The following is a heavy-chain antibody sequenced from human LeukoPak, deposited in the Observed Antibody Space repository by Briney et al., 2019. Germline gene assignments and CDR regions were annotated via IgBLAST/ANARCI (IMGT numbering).Heavy chain of an antibody. D-gene: IGHD6-25*01. CDR1: GFTFSDFH. CDR2: SSTSGSTI. Sequence: PGGSLRLSCAASGFTFSDFHMCWIRQAPGKGLEWVSFSSTSGSTIFYADSVKGRFTISRDNAKNSLYLQMNSLRAEDTAVYYCARDRIAPGDVWGQGTTVTVSS. J-gene: IGHJ6*02. V-gene: IGHV3-11*04. CDR3: ARDRIAPGDV.